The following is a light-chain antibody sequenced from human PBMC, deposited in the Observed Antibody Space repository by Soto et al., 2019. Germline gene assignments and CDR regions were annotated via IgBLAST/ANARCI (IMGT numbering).Light chain of an antibody. CDR1: QSISSW. CDR2: KAS. CDR3: QQYNSYPLT. Sequence: DIQMTQSPSPLSASVGDRVTITCRASQSISSWLAWYQQKPGKAPKLLIYKASSLESGVPSRFSGSGSGTEFTLTISSRQPDDWATYYCQQYNSYPLTFGGGTKVEIK. V-gene: IGKV1-5*03. J-gene: IGKJ4*01.